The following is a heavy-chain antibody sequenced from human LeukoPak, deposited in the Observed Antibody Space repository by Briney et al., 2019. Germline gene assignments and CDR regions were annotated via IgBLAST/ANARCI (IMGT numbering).Heavy chain of an antibody. CDR3: ARGPIWTAAAVRGNYYYMDV. CDR1: GRPKSSYY. CDR2: IYYSGST. V-gene: IGHV4-59*07. Sequence: SDTLPLTCSVSGRPKSSYYWSWIPQPPGKGLEWIGYIYYSGSTNYNPSLKSRVTISVDTSKNQFSLKLSSVTAADTAVYYCARGPIWTAAAVRGNYYYMDVWGKGTTVTVSS. D-gene: IGHD6-13*01. J-gene: IGHJ6*03.